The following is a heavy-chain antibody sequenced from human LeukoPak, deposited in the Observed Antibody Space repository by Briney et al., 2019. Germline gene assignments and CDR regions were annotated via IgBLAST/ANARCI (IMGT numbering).Heavy chain of an antibody. CDR3: ARDQRYSDSEQWPRDPRFYYYYYYMDV. CDR2: IYYSGST. CDR1: GGSISSYY. J-gene: IGHJ6*03. D-gene: IGHD6-19*01. V-gene: IGHV4-59*01. Sequence: SETLSLTCTVSGGSISSYYWSWIRQPPGKGLEWIAYIYYSGSTNYNPSLKSRVTISVDTSKNQFSLKLSSVTAADTAVYYCARDQRYSDSEQWPRDPRFYYYYYYMDVWGKGTTVTISS.